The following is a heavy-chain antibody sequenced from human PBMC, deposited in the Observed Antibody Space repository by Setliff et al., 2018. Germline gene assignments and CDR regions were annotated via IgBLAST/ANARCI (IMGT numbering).Heavy chain of an antibody. CDR2: ISHGVST. CDR3: ARGSTMIQGVRLYYHGLDV. Sequence: SETLSLTCAVYGGSFSSYYWSWIRQPPGKGLEYIGHISHGVSTSYSPSLKSRLSISADTSNNQFSLKLSSVTAADTAVYYCARGSTMIQGVRLYYHGLDVWGQGTTVTVSS. D-gene: IGHD3-10*01. J-gene: IGHJ6*02. CDR1: GGSFSSYY. V-gene: IGHV4-34*01.